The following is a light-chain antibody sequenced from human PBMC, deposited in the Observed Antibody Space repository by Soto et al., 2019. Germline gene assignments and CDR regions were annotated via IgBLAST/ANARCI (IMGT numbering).Light chain of an antibody. CDR2: GVT. Sequence: QSALAQPPSASGSPGQSVTISCTGSGSDIGAYHFVSWYQQHPGKAPKLMIFGVTERPSGVPDRFSGSKSDNTASLTVSGLQADEEAVYYCYSYAGRNIWVFGGGTKVTVL. J-gene: IGLJ3*02. CDR1: GSDIGAYHF. CDR3: YSYAGRNIWV. V-gene: IGLV2-8*01.